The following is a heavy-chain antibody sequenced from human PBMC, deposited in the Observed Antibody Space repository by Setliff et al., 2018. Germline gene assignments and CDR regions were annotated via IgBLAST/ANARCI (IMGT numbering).Heavy chain of an antibody. D-gene: IGHD5-18*01. V-gene: IGHV4-61*09. Sequence: KPSETLSLTCTVSGGSISSGNYYWSWIRQPAGKGLEWIGHIYTSGSTNYNPSRKSRVTIAVDTSKNQFSLKLSSVTAADTAVYYCARGGYSYGLGGFPLDYWGQGTLVTVSS. CDR3: ARGGYSYGLGGFPLDY. J-gene: IGHJ4*02. CDR1: GGSISSGNYY. CDR2: IYTSGST.